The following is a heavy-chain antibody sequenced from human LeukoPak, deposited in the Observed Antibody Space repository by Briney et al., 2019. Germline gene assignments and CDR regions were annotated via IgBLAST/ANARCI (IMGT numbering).Heavy chain of an antibody. CDR3: ATGGLFYTAMVSSHYFDY. CDR1: GYTFTGYY. V-gene: IGHV1-2*02. D-gene: IGHD5-18*01. Sequence: ASVKVSCKASGYTFTGYYMHWVRQAPGQGLEWMGWINPNSGGTNYAQKFQGRVTMTRDTSISTAYMELSRLRSEDTAVYYCATGGLFYTAMVSSHYFDYWGQGTLVTVSS. J-gene: IGHJ4*02. CDR2: INPNSGGT.